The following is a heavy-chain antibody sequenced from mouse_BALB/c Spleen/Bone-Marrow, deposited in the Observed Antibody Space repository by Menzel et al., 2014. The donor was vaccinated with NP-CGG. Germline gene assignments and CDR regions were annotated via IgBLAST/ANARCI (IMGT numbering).Heavy chain of an antibody. Sequence: VKLMESGPSLVKPSQTLSLTCSVTGDSITGGYWHWIRKLPGNKLECMGYISYRGTTYYNPSLKSRISITRDTSKNQYYLELNSVAAEDTATYYCARTGFFDVWGAGTTVTVCS. CDR1: GDSITGGY. CDR2: ISYRGTT. V-gene: IGHV3-8*02. CDR3: ARTGFFDV. J-gene: IGHJ1*01.